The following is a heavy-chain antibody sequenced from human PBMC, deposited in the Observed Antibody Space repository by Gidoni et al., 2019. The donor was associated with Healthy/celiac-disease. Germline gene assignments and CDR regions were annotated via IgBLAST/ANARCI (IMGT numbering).Heavy chain of an antibody. CDR3: ARVTSRPYLFDC. J-gene: IGHJ4*02. CDR2: INHSGGT. Sequence: QVQLQQWGAGLLKPSETLSLTCAVYGGSFSGYYWIWIRQPPGKGLEWIGEINHSGGTNYNPSLKSRVTRSVDTSKNQFSLNLTSVTAADTAVYYGARVTSRPYLFDCWGQGTLVTVSS. V-gene: IGHV4-34*01. CDR1: GGSFSGYY.